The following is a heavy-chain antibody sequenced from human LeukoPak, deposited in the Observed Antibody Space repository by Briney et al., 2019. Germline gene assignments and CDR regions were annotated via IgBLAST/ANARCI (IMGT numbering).Heavy chain of an antibody. D-gene: IGHD1-1*01. J-gene: IGHJ3*02. CDR2: ISSSSSTI. V-gene: IGHV3-48*04. Sequence: PGGSLRLSCAASGFTFSSYSMNWVRQAPGKGLEWVSYISSSSSTIYYADSVKGRFTISRDNAKNSLYLQMNSLRAEDTAVYYCARDQWYKAFDIWGQGTMVTVSS. CDR3: ARDQWYKAFDI. CDR1: GFTFSSYS.